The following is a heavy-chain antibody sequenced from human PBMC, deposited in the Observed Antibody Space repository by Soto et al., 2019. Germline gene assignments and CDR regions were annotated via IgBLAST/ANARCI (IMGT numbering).Heavy chain of an antibody. V-gene: IGHV3-21*01. J-gene: IGHJ6*02. CDR3: ARDHEYTSGWSHGMDV. D-gene: IGHD6-19*01. Sequence: GTLILSWTASGCPFIDDTMNWFRQARGKGLAWVSPISSSSAYTYYSGSVTGRFTISRDNANNSLFLQMNSLRGEDTAVYYCARDHEYTSGWSHGMDVWGQGTTVTGSS. CDR2: ISSSSAYT. CDR1: GCPFIDDT.